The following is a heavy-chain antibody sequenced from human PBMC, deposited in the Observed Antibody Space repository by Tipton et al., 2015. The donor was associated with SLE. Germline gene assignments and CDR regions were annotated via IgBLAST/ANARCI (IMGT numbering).Heavy chain of an antibody. V-gene: IGHV3-30*02. D-gene: IGHD3-3*01. CDR2: MRFDGTQI. CDR1: GFTFSVHD. Sequence: SLRLSCAASGFTFSVHDMHWIRQAPGKGLEWLSFMRFDGTQIQYADSVKGRFTVSRDNSKDTLYLEMDSLRPEDTAVYYCARGGFLEREDAFDIWGQGTMVTVSS. CDR3: ARGGFLEREDAFDI. J-gene: IGHJ3*02.